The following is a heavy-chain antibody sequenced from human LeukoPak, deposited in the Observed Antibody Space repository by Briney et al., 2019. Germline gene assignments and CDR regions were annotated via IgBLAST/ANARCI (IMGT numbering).Heavy chain of an antibody. CDR1: GGSFSGYY. V-gene: IGHV4-34*01. Sequence: SETLSLTCAVYGGSFSGYYWSWIRQPPGKGLEWIGEINHSGSTNYNPSLKSRVTISVDTSKNQFSLKLSSVTAADTAVYYRARGRGSYDYWGQGTLATVSS. CDR2: INHSGST. CDR3: ARGRGSYDY. J-gene: IGHJ4*02. D-gene: IGHD1-26*01.